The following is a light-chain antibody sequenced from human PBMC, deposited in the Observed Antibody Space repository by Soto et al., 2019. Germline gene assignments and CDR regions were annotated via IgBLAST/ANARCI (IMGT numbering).Light chain of an antibody. Sequence: EIVLTQSPGTLSLSPGERATLSCRASQSVNSIYLAWYQQKPGQAPRLLIYGASSRATGIPDRFSGSGSGTDFTLTISRLEPEDFGVYYCQQYGNSLWTFGQGTKVEIK. CDR2: GAS. J-gene: IGKJ1*01. CDR3: QQYGNSLWT. CDR1: QSVNSIY. V-gene: IGKV3-20*01.